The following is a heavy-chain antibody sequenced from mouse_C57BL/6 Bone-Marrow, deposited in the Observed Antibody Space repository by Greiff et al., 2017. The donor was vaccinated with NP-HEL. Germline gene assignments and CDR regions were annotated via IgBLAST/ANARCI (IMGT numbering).Heavy chain of an antibody. J-gene: IGHJ1*03. V-gene: IGHV5-12*01. CDR2: ISNGGGST. D-gene: IGHD1-1*01. CDR3: ARHPYYYGSSYWYFDV. Sequence: EVKLVESGGGLVQPGGSLKLSCAASGFTFSDYYMYWVRQTPEKRLEWVAYISNGGGSTYYPDTVKGRFTISRDNAKNTLYLQMSRLKSEDTAMYYCARHPYYYGSSYWYFDVWGTGTTVPVSS. CDR1: GFTFSDYY.